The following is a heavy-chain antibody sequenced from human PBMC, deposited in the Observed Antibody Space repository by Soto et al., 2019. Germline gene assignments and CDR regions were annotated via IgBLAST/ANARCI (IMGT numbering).Heavy chain of an antibody. Sequence: EVQLVESGGGLVQPGESLRLSCVASGFALSNYWINWVRQAPGKGLEWVANIKQDGSEKNYVDSVKGRFTISRDNARNSLYLQMNSLRAEETAAYYCATETSTWGCWGQGTLVTVSS. CDR3: ATETSTWGC. D-gene: IGHD7-27*01. CDR2: IKQDGSEK. J-gene: IGHJ4*02. CDR1: GFALSNYW. V-gene: IGHV3-7*05.